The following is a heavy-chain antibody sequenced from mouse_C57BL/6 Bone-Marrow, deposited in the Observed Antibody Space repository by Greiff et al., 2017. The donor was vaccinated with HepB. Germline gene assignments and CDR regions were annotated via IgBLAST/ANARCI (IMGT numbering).Heavy chain of an antibody. CDR2: ISNGGGST. Sequence: EVKVEESGGGLVQPGGSLKLSCAASGFTFSDYYMYWVRQTPEKRLEWVAYISNGGGSTYYPDTVKGRFTISRDNAKNTLYLQMSRLKSEDTAMYYCARRGLLPYYAMDYWGQGTSVTVSS. V-gene: IGHV5-12*01. CDR3: ARRGLLPYYAMDY. D-gene: IGHD1-1*01. J-gene: IGHJ4*01. CDR1: GFTFSDYY.